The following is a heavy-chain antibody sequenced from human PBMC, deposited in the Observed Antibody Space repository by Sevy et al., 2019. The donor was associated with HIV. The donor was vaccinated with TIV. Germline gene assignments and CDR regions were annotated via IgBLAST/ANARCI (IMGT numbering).Heavy chain of an antibody. D-gene: IGHD2-8*01. Sequence: GGSLRLSCAASGFTVSSNYMSWVRQAPGKGLEWVSYISSSGSTIYYADSVKGRFTISRDNAKNSLYLQMNSLRAEDTAVYYCAREVVLMVYTYGMDVWGQGTTVTVSS. CDR2: ISSSGSTI. CDR3: AREVVLMVYTYGMDV. CDR1: GFTVSSNY. V-gene: IGHV3-11*04. J-gene: IGHJ6*02.